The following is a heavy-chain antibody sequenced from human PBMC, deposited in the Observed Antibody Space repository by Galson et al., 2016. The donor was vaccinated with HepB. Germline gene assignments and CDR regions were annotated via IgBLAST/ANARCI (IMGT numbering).Heavy chain of an antibody. J-gene: IGHJ4*02. CDR3: VKGAGTIDY. CDR2: ISSSSNSM. CDR1: GFIFNSYS. D-gene: IGHD6-19*01. V-gene: IGHV3-48*02. Sequence: SLRLSCAASGFIFNSYSMNWVRQAPGKGLEWISYISSSSNSMYYADSVKGRFTISRDNAKNSLYLQMNSLRDEDTAVYYCVKGAGTIDYWGQGTLVTVSP.